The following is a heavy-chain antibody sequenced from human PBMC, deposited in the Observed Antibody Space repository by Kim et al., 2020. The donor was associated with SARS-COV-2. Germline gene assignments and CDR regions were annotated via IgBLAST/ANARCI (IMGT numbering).Heavy chain of an antibody. D-gene: IGHD1-26*01. Sequence: GGSLRLSCVASGFSFSSSWMHWVRQAPGKGLVWVSLINSDGSSISYADSVKGRFTISRDNAKNTLYLQMISLRAEDTAVYYCARARYSASHLDGWGQGTL. CDR1: GFSFSSSW. V-gene: IGHV3-74*01. CDR2: INSDGSSI. CDR3: ARARYSASHLDG. J-gene: IGHJ5*02.